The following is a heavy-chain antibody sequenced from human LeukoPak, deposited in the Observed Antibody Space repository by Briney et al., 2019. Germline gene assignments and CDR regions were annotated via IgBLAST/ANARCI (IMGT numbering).Heavy chain of an antibody. CDR2: ISSSGSTI. V-gene: IGHV3-48*03. D-gene: IGHD3-16*02. J-gene: IGHJ4*02. Sequence: GGSLRLSCAASGFTFSSYEMNWVRQAPGKGLEWVSYISSSGSTIYYADSVKGRFTISRDNAKNSLYLQMNSLRADDTAVYYCVRDRGISFYFDYWGQGTLVTVSS. CDR3: VRDRGISFYFDY. CDR1: GFTFSSYE.